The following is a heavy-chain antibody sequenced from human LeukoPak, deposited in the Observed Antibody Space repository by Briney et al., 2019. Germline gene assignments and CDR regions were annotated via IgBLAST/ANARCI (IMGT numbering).Heavy chain of an antibody. D-gene: IGHD3-3*01. Sequence: SETLSLTCTVSGGSISSGDYSWSWIRQPPGKGLEWIGYIYYSGSTYYNPSLKSRVTISVDTSKNQFSLKLSSVTAADTAVYYCARVNTIFGVVTNFDYWGQGTLVTVSS. V-gene: IGHV4-30-4*01. CDR3: ARVNTIFGVVTNFDY. CDR1: GGSISSGDYS. J-gene: IGHJ4*02. CDR2: IYYSGST.